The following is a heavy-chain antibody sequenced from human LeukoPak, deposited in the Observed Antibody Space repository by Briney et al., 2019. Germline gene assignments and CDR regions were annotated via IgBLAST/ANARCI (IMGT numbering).Heavy chain of an antibody. Sequence: SQTLSLTCAISGDSVSSNNGAWNWIRQSPSRGLEWLGRTYYRSKWYNDYAGSLISRITISPDTSKNQFSLQLYSVTPEDTAVYYCARDVGTTGWHTFDYWGQGTLVTVSS. J-gene: IGHJ4*02. CDR3: ARDVGTTGWHTFDY. V-gene: IGHV6-1*01. D-gene: IGHD3-9*01. CDR1: GDSVSSNNGA. CDR2: TYYRSKWYN.